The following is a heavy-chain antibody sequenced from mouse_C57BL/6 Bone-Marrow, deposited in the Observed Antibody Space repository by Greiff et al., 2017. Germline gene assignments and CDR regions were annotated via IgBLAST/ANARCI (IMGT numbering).Heavy chain of an antibody. D-gene: IGHD4-1*01. CDR3: ARGGANWAMDY. CDR2: IDPSDSYT. CDR1: GYTFTSYW. V-gene: IGHV1-59*01. Sequence: VQLQQPGAELVRPGTSVKLSCKASGYTFTSYWMHWVKQRPGQGLEWIGVIDPSDSYTNYNQKFKGKATLTVDTSSSTAYMQLSSLTSADSAVYYSARGGANWAMDYWGQGTSVTVSS. J-gene: IGHJ4*01.